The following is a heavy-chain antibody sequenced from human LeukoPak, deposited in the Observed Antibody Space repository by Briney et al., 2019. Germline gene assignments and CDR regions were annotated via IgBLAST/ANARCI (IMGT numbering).Heavy chain of an antibody. J-gene: IGHJ4*02. V-gene: IGHV4-4*02. D-gene: IGHD6-13*01. CDR3: ARGVGAAAGTYLDY. CDR2: LYYSGKT. Sequence: SGTLSLTCAVSGGSISSSNWRNWVRQTPGKGLEWIGTLYYSGKTYYNPSLKSRVTISVDKSKNQFSLKLSSVTAADTAVYFCARGVGAAAGTYLDYWGQGTLVTVSS. CDR1: GGSISSSNW.